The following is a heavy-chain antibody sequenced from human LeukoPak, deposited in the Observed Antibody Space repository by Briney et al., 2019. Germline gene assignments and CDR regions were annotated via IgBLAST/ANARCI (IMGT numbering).Heavy chain of an antibody. CDR2: ISYDGSNK. J-gene: IGHJ3*02. CDR3: AKYLAHSSGWLLDAFDI. CDR1: GFLFSTSA. V-gene: IGHV3-30*18. Sequence: GGSLRLSCAASGFLFSTSAMSWVRQAPGKGLEWVAVISYDGSNKYYADSVKGRFIISRDNSKNTLYVQMNSLRAEDTAVYYCAKYLAHSSGWLLDAFDIWGQGTMVTVSS. D-gene: IGHD6-19*01.